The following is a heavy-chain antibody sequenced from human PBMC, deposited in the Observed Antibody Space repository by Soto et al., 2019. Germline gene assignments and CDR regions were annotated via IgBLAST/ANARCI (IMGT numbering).Heavy chain of an antibody. CDR3: AKDSAYCGGDCYSDFDY. V-gene: IGHV3-23*01. D-gene: IGHD2-21*02. CDR1: GFTFSSYA. Sequence: EVQLLESGGGLVQPGGSLRLSCAASGFTFSSYAMSWVRQAPGKGLEWVSAISGSGGGTYYADSVKGRFTISRDNSKNTLYLQMNSLRAEDTAVYYCAKDSAYCGGDCYSDFDYWGQGTLVTVSS. J-gene: IGHJ4*02. CDR2: ISGSGGGT.